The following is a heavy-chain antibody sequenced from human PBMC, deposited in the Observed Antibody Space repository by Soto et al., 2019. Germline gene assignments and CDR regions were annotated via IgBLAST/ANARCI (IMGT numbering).Heavy chain of an antibody. J-gene: IGHJ6*02. CDR2: IIPLFGTT. CDR1: GDTFKNCV. CDR3: AAELGFGKLSVV. D-gene: IGHD3-10*01. V-gene: IGHV1-69*01. Sequence: QVQVVQSGVEVRRPGSSVKVSCKASGDTFKNCVISWVRQAPGQGLEWMGGIIPLFGTTDFAQRFQGRLTMTTDASTTTAYMELSRLRSEDTATYYCAAELGFGKLSVVWGQGTTVIVSS.